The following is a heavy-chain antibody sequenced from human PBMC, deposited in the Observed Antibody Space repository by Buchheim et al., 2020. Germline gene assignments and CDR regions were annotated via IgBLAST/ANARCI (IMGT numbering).Heavy chain of an antibody. CDR2: IYDSGSN. CDR3: AKYSSGWNNWFDP. J-gene: IGHJ5*02. D-gene: IGHD6-19*01. CDR1: GGSISSGGYY. V-gene: IGHV4-31*03. Sequence: QVQLQESGPGLVKPSQTLSLTCTVSGGSISSGGYYWSWIRQHPGKGLEWIGYIYDSGSNYYHPSLKSRVTISVDTSKTQFLLKLSSVTAADTAVYYCAKYSSGWNNWFDPWGQGTL.